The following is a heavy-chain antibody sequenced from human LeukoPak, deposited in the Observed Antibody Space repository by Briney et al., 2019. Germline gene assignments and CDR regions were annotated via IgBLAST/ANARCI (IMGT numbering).Heavy chain of an antibody. Sequence: PSETLSLTCTVSGGSLSSYYWGWIRQPPGKGLEWIGSIYYSGSTYYNPSLKSRVTISVDTSKNQFSLKLSSVTAADTAVYYCATEKGYSFDYWGQGTLVTVSS. D-gene: IGHD5-18*01. CDR3: ATEKGYSFDY. CDR1: GGSLSSYY. V-gene: IGHV4-39*07. J-gene: IGHJ4*02. CDR2: IYYSGST.